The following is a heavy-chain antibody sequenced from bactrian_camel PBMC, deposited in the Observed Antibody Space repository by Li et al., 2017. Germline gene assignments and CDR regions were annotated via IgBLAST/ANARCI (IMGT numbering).Heavy chain of an antibody. Sequence: VQLVESGGGTVQPGGSLKLSCVWSPSAYGTWCMYWFRQVLGKKREGVAGINTEGSTDYADSVKGRFIISHDVAKRTLSLQMTNIEADDTATYYCALDVLERGCSPTTVFHRWGQGTQVTVS. V-gene: IGHV3S53*01. CDR2: INTEGST. CDR3: ALDVLERGCSPTTVFHR. CDR1: PSAYGTWC. D-gene: IGHD8*01. J-gene: IGHJ4*01.